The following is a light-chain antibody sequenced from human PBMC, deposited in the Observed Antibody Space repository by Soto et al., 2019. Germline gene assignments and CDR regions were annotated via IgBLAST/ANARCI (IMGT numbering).Light chain of an antibody. CDR1: SSDVGGYNY. V-gene: IGLV2-14*01. CDR3: SSYTSSSTPV. CDR2: EVS. J-gene: IGLJ1*01. Sequence: QSVLTQPASVSGSPGQSLTISCTGTSSDVGGYNYVSWYQQHPGKAPKLMIYEVSNRPSGVSNRFSGSKSGNTASLTISGLQAEDEADYYCSSYTSSSTPVFGTGTRSPS.